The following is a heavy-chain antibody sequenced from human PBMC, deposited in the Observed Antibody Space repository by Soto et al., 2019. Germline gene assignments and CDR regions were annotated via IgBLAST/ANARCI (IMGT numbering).Heavy chain of an antibody. Sequence: SETLSLTCTVSGGSISSGGYYWSWIRQPPGKGLEWIGSIYYSGSTYYNPSLKSQVTISVDTSKNQFSLKLSSVTAADTAVYYCAPSRGGNYLYYYYGMDVWGQGTSVTVSS. D-gene: IGHD1-7*01. V-gene: IGHV4-39*01. CDR2: IYYSGST. CDR3: APSRGGNYLYYYYGMDV. CDR1: GGSISSGGYY. J-gene: IGHJ6*02.